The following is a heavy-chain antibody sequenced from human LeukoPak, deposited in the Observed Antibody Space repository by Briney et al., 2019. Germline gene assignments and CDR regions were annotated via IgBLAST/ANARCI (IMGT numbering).Heavy chain of an antibody. J-gene: IGHJ4*02. D-gene: IGHD3-10*01. CDR3: ARDPSKGSGSYPPV. CDR2: IYTSGST. V-gene: IGHV4-61*02. Sequence: SETLSPTCTVSGGSISSGSYYWSWIRQPAGKGLEWIGRIYTSGSTNYNPSLKSRVTISVDTSKNQFSLKLSSVTAADTAVYYCARDPSKGSGSYPPVWGQGTLVTVSS. CDR1: GGSISSGSYY.